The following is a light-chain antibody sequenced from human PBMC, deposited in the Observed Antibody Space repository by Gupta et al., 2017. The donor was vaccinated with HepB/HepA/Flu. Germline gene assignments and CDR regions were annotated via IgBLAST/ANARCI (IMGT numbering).Light chain of an antibody. CDR3: QQSSAWLRT. CDR2: DAF. J-gene: IGKJ5*01. Sequence: EIVLTQSPAILSLSPGERATFSCRASQSVGSQLAWYQQKHGQAPSLLIYDAFNWDIGIPARFGGSGSGTDFTLTISNLEPADFAVYYCQQSSAWLRTFGRGTRLEIK. CDR1: QSVGSQ. V-gene: IGKV3-11*01.